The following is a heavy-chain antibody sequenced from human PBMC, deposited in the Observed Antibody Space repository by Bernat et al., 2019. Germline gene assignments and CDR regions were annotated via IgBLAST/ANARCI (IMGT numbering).Heavy chain of an antibody. J-gene: IGHJ6*02. CDR3: ARDLKPETAANYSYYYGMDV. D-gene: IGHD6-25*01. CDR2: ISSSSSYI. V-gene: IGHV3-21*01. Sequence: EVQLVESGGVLVKPGGSLRHPCAAPGFTFSSYSMNWVRQAPGKGLEWVSSISSSSSYIHYADSVKGRFTISSDNAKNSLYQQRSSLSAEDTAVYYWARDLKPETAANYSYYYGMDVWGQGTTVTVSS. CDR1: GFTFSSYS.